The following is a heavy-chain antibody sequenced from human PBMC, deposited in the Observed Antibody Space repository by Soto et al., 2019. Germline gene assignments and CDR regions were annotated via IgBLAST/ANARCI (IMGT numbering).Heavy chain of an antibody. CDR1: GFTFSTYW. V-gene: IGHV3-74*01. CDR3: VRDRSTVTLFDS. CDR2: INSDGSTT. Sequence: EVQLVESGGGLVQPGGSLRLSCAASGFTFSTYWMHWVRQPPGKGLVWVSRINSDGSTTGYADSVEGRFTISRDNARNTLYLQMISLIAEDTAVYYCVRDRSTVTLFDSWGQGTLVTVSS. J-gene: IGHJ4*02. D-gene: IGHD4-17*01.